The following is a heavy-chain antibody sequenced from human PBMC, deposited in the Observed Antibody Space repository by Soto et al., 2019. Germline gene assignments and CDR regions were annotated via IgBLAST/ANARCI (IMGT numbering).Heavy chain of an antibody. D-gene: IGHD2-2*01. CDR2: ISQSGNT. Sequence: QVQLQESGPGLVKPSGTLSLTCAVSGASISSSDWWNWVRQPPGKGLEWIGEISQSGNTNYNPSLMSRVTMSVDKSKKYVSLKLDSVTAPDTAVYYCAREVSGNQAFDYWGQGTLVTVSS. J-gene: IGHJ4*02. V-gene: IGHV4-4*02. CDR1: GASISSSDW. CDR3: AREVSGNQAFDY.